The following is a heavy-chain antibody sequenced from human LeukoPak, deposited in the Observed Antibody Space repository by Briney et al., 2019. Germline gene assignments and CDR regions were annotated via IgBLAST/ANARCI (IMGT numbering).Heavy chain of an antibody. CDR3: ARDLYSGYGGYFDS. V-gene: IGHV4-61*02. D-gene: IGHD5-12*01. CDR1: DGTISSGSYY. Sequence: TLSLTCTVSDGTISSGSYYWSWIRQSAGMGLEWIGRVYTSGSTNYNPSLKSRVTISVDKSKNHFSLNLTSVTAADTAVYFCARDLYSGYGGYFDSWGQGTLVTVSS. J-gene: IGHJ4*02. CDR2: VYTSGST.